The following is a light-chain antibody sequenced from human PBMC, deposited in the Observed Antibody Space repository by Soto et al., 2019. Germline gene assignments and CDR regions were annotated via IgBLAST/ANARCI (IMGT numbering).Light chain of an antibody. CDR3: QQSNSSTPT. CDR2: AAS. V-gene: IGKV1-39*01. Sequence: DIQMTQSPSSLSASVGDRVTITCRASQSITNYLNWYQHKPGQAPNLXIYAASTLQAGVPSRFRGSGSGTDFTLTISSLQPEDFATYFCQQSNSSTPTFGGGTQVDIK. CDR1: QSITNY. J-gene: IGKJ4*01.